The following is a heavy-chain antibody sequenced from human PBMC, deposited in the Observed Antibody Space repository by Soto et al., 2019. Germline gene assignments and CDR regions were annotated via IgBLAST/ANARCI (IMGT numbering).Heavy chain of an antibody. Sequence: QVQLVQSGAVLKKPGASVRVSCKASGYTIPRYGFSWVRQARGQGLEWMGWISANNGGTNYAQKFQGRVTMTTDTSTSTVYLELRCLRSDDTAVYYCARGSGYHYAFDYWGQGTLVTVSS. CDR3: ARGSGYHYAFDY. D-gene: IGHD3-22*01. J-gene: IGHJ4*02. V-gene: IGHV1-18*01. CDR1: GYTIPRYG. CDR2: ISANNGGT.